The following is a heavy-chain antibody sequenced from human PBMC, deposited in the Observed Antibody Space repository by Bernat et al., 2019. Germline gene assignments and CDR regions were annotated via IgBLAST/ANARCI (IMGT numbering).Heavy chain of an antibody. V-gene: IGHV1-2*04. CDR1: GYTFTGYY. CDR2: INPNSGGT. J-gene: IGHJ3*02. CDR3: ARAATTITCGGDDAFDI. Sequence: QVQLVQSGAEVKKPGASVKVSCKASGYTFTGYYMHWVRQAPGQGLEWMGWINPNSGGTNYAQKFQGWVTMTRDTSISTAYMELSRLRSDDTAVYYCARAATTITCGGDDAFDIWGQGTMVTVSS. D-gene: IGHD3-16*01.